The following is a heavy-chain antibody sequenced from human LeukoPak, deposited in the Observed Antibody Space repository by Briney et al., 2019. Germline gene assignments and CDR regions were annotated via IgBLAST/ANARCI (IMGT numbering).Heavy chain of an antibody. CDR3: ARVYSSSWYYYYYGMDV. D-gene: IGHD6-13*01. CDR1: GFTFSSYW. J-gene: IGHJ6*02. CDR2: INSDGSST. V-gene: IGHV3-74*01. Sequence: GGSLRLSCAASGFTFSSYWMHWVRQAPGKGLVWVSRINSDGSSTSYADSVKGRFTISRDNAKNTLYLQMNSLRAEDTAVYYCARVYSSSWYYYYYGMDVWGQGTTVTVSS.